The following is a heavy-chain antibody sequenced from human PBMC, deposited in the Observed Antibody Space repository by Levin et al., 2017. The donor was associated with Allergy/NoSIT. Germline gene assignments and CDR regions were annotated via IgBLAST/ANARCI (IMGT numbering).Heavy chain of an antibody. V-gene: IGHV4-59*01. CDR1: GGSISSYY. Sequence: SETLSLTCTVSGGSISSYYWSWIRQPPGKGLEWIGYIYYSGSTNYNPSLKSRVTISVDTSKNQFSLKLSSVTAADTAVYYCARGRRDYIWGSYRYTPLVYFDYWGQGTLVTVSS. D-gene: IGHD3-16*02. J-gene: IGHJ4*02. CDR2: IYYSGST. CDR3: ARGRRDYIWGSYRYTPLVYFDY.